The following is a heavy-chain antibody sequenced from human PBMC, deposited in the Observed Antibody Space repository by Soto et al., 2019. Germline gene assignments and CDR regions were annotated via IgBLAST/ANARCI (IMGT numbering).Heavy chain of an antibody. CDR2: TYYRSKWHN. V-gene: IGHV6-1*01. CDR1: GESVYIGSAV. Sequence: HTLARNGAISGESVYIGSAVWNRIKQTPSRGLEWLGRTYYRSKWHNDYAVSVKSRITITPDTSRNQLSLHLNSVTPEDTAVYYCAKGRSYYYYYGVDVWGQGTTVTVS. J-gene: IGHJ6*02. CDR3: AKGRSYYYYYGVDV.